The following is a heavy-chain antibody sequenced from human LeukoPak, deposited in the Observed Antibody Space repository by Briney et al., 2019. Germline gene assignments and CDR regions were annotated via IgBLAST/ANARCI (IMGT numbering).Heavy chain of an antibody. D-gene: IGHD6-13*01. V-gene: IGHV4-59*08. CDR3: ARSQMRGIAAAFDY. Sequence: PSETLSLTCTVSGGSISSYYWSWIRQPPGKGLEWIGYIYYSGSTNYNPSLKSRVTISVDTSKNQFSLKLSSVTAADTAVYYCARSQMRGIAAAFDYWGQGTLVTVSS. CDR1: GGSISSYY. CDR2: IYYSGST. J-gene: IGHJ4*02.